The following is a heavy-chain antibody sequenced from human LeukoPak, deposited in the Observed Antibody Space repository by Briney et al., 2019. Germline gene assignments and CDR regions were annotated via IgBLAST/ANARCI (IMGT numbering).Heavy chain of an antibody. Sequence: PGGSLRLSCAASGFTFSSYGIHWVRQAPGKGLEWVAVISYDRSNKYYADSVKGRFTMSGDNSKNTLYLQMNSLRAEDTAVYYCAKEPRGHCDFDFWGQGTLVTVSS. CDR1: GFTFSSYG. CDR2: ISYDRSNK. J-gene: IGHJ4*02. V-gene: IGHV3-30*18. CDR3: AKEPRGHCDFDF. D-gene: IGHD1-26*01.